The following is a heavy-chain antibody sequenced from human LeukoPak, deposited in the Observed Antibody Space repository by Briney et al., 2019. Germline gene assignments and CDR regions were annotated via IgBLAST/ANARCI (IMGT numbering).Heavy chain of an antibody. Sequence: SETLSLTCTVSGYSISGGYYWGWIRQPPGKGLEWIGRIYTSGSTNSNPSLKSRVNMSVDTSKNQFSLKLSSVTAADTAVYYCAREGNYFDYWGQGTLVTVSS. D-gene: IGHD6-13*01. V-gene: IGHV4-38-2*02. CDR1: GYSISGGYY. J-gene: IGHJ4*02. CDR3: AREGNYFDY. CDR2: IYTSGST.